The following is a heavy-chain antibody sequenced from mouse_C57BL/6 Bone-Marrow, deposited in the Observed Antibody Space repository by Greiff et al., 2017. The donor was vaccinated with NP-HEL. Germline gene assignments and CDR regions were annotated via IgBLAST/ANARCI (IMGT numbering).Heavy chain of an antibody. CDR1: GFSFNTYA. Sequence: EVMLVESGGGLVQPKGSLKLSCAASGFSFNTYAMNWVRQAPGKGLEWVARIRSKSNNYATYYADSVKDRFTISRDDSERMLYLQMNNLKTEDTAMYYCVRGRLRLAYWGQGTLVTVSA. D-gene: IGHD2-4*01. CDR2: IRSKSNNYAT. J-gene: IGHJ3*01. CDR3: VRGRLRLAY. V-gene: IGHV10-1*01.